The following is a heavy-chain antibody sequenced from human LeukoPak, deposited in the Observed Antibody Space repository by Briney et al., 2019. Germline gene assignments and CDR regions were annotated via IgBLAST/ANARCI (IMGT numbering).Heavy chain of an antibody. D-gene: IGHD6-19*01. CDR2: IYYSGRT. V-gene: IGHV4-39*07. CDR1: GGSISSSSFY. CDR3: VRGRYSSGWFKDKNWFDP. Sequence: PSETLSLTCTVSGGSISSSSFYWGWIRQPPGKGLECIGSIYYSGRTYYNPSLKSRATISVDTSKNQFSLKLSSVTAADTAVYYCVRGRYSSGWFKDKNWFDPWGQGIPVTVSS. J-gene: IGHJ5*02.